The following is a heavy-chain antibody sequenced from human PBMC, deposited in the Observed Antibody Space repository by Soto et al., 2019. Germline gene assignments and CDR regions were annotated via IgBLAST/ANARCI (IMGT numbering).Heavy chain of an antibody. V-gene: IGHV1-69*13. CDR1: GYTFKSYD. CDR2: IIPIFGTA. J-gene: IGHJ4*01. D-gene: IGHD5-18*01. CDR3: ARATFRKGYSPPYYSDY. Sequence: SVKVSCKASGYTFKSYDVMWVRQAPGQGLEWMGGIIPIFGTANYAQKFQGRVTITADESTSTAYMELSSLRSEDTAVYYCARATFRKGYSPPYYSDYWG.